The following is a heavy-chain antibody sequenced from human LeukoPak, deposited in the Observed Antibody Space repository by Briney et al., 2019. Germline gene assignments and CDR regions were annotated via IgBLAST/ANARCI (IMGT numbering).Heavy chain of an antibody. D-gene: IGHD2-15*01. Sequence: TLSLTCTVSGGSLCSGGYYCSWIRQHPGKDLEWIGYMYCSGSTYYHPPLQSRLTISVDTSKNQFPLQLSSVTDADTAVYYCARALSCSGVSCRGYYFGYWGQGTLVTVSS. CDR3: ARALSCSGVSCRGYYFGY. CDR1: GGSLCSGGYY. V-gene: IGHV4-31*03. CDR2: MYCSGST. J-gene: IGHJ4*02.